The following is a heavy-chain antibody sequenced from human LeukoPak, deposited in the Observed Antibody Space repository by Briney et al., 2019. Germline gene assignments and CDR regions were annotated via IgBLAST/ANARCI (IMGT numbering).Heavy chain of an antibody. CDR1: GDSINNYY. CDR2: MSYTGSS. D-gene: IGHD3-10*01. CDR3: ARRRYYYGSGSYYRSYQSFDY. J-gene: IGHJ4*02. V-gene: IGHV4-59*01. Sequence: SETLSLTCTVSGDSINNYYWSWIRQTPEKGLEWIGYMSYTGSSDYGPSLKSRVTMSIDTSKNQFSLRMTSVTAADTGVYYCARRRYYYGSGSYYRSYQSFDYWGQGTLVTVSS.